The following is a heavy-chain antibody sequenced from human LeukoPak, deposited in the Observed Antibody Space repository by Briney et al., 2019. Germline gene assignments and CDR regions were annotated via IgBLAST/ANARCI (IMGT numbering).Heavy chain of an antibody. Sequence: PSETLSLTCAVYGGSFSGYYWSWIRQPPGKGLEWIGYIYYSGSTNYNPSLKSRVTISVDTSKNQFSLKLSSVTAADTAVYYCARKANDYYGMDVWGQGTTVIVSS. D-gene: IGHD2-8*01. CDR3: ARKANDYYGMDV. CDR2: IYYSGST. V-gene: IGHV4-59*01. J-gene: IGHJ6*02. CDR1: GGSFSGYY.